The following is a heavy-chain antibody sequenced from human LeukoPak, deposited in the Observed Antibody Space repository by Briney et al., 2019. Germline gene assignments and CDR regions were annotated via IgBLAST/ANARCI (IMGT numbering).Heavy chain of an antibody. CDR2: IHGRGSTT. D-gene: IGHD4-17*01. J-gene: IGHJ4*02. CDR3: ARDYPLDYGVPGEASSDY. CDR1: GFTFSSYE. Sequence: GGSLRLSCAASGFTFSSYEMHWVRQAPGKGLEWISYIHGRGSTTYYADSVKGRFTISRDNAKNSLFLQVNSLRVEDTAVYYCARDYPLDYGVPGEASSDYWGRGTLVTVSS. V-gene: IGHV3-48*03.